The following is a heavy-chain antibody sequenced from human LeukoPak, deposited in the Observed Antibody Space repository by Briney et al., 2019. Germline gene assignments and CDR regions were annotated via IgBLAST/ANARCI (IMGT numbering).Heavy chain of an antibody. D-gene: IGHD3-22*01. Sequence: ASVKVSCKASGYTFTGYYMHWVRQAPGQGLEWMGWINPNSGGTNYAQKFQGRVTMTEDTSTDTAYMELSSLRSEDTAVYYCATDSTPRYDSSGSKVYWGQGTLVTVSS. CDR2: INPNSGGT. V-gene: IGHV1-2*02. CDR3: ATDSTPRYDSSGSKVY. J-gene: IGHJ4*02. CDR1: GYTFTGYY.